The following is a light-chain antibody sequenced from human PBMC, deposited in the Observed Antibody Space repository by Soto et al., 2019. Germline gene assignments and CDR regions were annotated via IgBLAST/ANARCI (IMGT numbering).Light chain of an antibody. CDR1: SDDVGSYNI. CDR3: CSYAGSGTYV. CDR2: EGS. V-gene: IGLV2-23*01. J-gene: IGLJ1*01. Sequence: QSVLTQPASVSGSPGQSITISCTGTSDDVGSYNIVSWYQQHPGKAPKLMIYEGSKRPSGVSNRFSGSKSGNTASLTISGLQAEDEADYSCCSYAGSGTYVFGTGTKLTVL.